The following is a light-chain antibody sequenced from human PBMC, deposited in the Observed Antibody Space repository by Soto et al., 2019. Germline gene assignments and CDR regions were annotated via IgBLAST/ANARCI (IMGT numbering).Light chain of an antibody. CDR2: AAS. Sequence: DIQMTQSPSSLSASVGDRVTITCRASQTISSYLNWYQHKPGKAPKLLIYAASSLQSGVPSRFIGSGSGRDFTLTISSLQPEDFATYYCQQSNSQLELTFGGGTKVEIK. CDR3: QQSNSQLELT. J-gene: IGKJ4*01. V-gene: IGKV1-39*01. CDR1: QTISSY.